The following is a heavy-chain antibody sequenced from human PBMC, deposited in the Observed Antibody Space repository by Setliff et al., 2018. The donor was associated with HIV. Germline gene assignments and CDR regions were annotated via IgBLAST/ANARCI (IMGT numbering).Heavy chain of an antibody. Sequence: LSLTCTVSGGSIRSSTYYWGWIRQSPGKGLEWIGSLHYSGNTYYNSSLKSRVTVSLDTSKNQFSLKLNSVTAADTAVYYCARDMTYYFDSSGSFGWFDPWGQGTLVTVSS. J-gene: IGHJ5*02. V-gene: IGHV4-39*07. CDR3: ARDMTYYFDSSGSFGWFDP. D-gene: IGHD3-22*01. CDR2: LHYSGNT. CDR1: GGSIRSSTYY.